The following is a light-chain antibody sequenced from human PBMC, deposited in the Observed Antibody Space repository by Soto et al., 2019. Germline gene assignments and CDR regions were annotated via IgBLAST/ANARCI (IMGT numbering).Light chain of an antibody. CDR3: QQYGNSPPGN. CDR1: QSVDNSH. J-gene: IGKJ5*01. Sequence: EVVLTQSPVTLYFSPGERATLSCRASQSVDNSHVAWYQQRRGLPPRLLIYGASNRATGIPDRFSGSGSGADFTLTISRLEPEDFAVYFCQQYGNSPPGNFGQGTRLEIK. V-gene: IGKV3-20*01. CDR2: GAS.